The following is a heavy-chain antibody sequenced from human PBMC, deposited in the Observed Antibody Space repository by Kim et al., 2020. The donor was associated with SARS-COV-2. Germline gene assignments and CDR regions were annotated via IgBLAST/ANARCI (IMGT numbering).Heavy chain of an antibody. CDR3: ARSYSSGWSARVYFDY. CDR1: GGSFSGYY. J-gene: IGHJ4*02. Sequence: SETLSLTCAVYGGSFSGYYWSWIRQPPGKGLEWIGEINHSGGTNYNPSLKSRVIISVDTSKNQFSLKLSSVTAADTAVYYCARSYSSGWSARVYFDYWGQGTLVTVSS. V-gene: IGHV4-34*01. D-gene: IGHD6-19*01. CDR2: INHSGGT.